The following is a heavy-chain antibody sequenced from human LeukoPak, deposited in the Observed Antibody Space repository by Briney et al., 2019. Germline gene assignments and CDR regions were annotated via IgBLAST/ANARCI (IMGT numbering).Heavy chain of an antibody. CDR3: TRDQMNY. V-gene: IGHV3-53*01. CDR1: EFTVSRNY. Sequence: GGSLRLSCTASEFTVSRNYMLWVRQARGKGLEWVSLIFSNGDTHYADSVKGRFTISRDTSKNTVSLQMNSLRVEDTAMYYCTRDQMNYWGQGTLVTVSS. D-gene: IGHD5-24*01. J-gene: IGHJ4*02. CDR2: IFSNGDT.